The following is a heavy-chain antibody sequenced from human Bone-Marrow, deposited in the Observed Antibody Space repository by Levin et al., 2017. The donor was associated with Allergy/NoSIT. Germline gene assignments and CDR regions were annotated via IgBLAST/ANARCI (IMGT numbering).Heavy chain of an antibody. CDR1: GFTFSSYG. CDR2: ISYDGSNK. CDR3: AKVGVRGEGSSWPQNAFDI. Sequence: GGSLRLSCAASGFTFSSYGMHWVRQAPGKGLEWVAVISYDGSNKYYADSVKGRFTISRDNSKNTLYLQMNSLRAEDTAVYYCAKVGVRGEGSSWPQNAFDIWGQGTMVTVSS. V-gene: IGHV3-30*18. J-gene: IGHJ3*02. D-gene: IGHD6-13*01.